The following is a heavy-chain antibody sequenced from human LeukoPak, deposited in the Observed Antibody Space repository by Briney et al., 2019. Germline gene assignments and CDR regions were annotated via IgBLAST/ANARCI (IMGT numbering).Heavy chain of an antibody. Sequence: PGRSLRLSCAAAGFTFSSYSMNWVRQAPGKGLEWAAFIRYDGSNKYYADSVKGRFTISRDDSKNTLYLQMNSLRAEDTAVYYCAKCNGRSSGYDLDYWGQGTLVTVSS. CDR1: GFTFSSYS. CDR2: IRYDGSNK. D-gene: IGHD5-12*01. CDR3: AKCNGRSSGYDLDY. J-gene: IGHJ4*02. V-gene: IGHV3-30*02.